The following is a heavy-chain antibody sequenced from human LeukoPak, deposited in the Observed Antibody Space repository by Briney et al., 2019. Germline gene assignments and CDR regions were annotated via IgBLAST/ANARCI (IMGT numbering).Heavy chain of an antibody. CDR2: IYYSGST. CDR3: ASHDVGVGYALDY. V-gene: IGHV4-59*04. Sequence: SETLSLTCTVSGGSIRSNYWSWIRQPPGKGLEWIGNIYYSGSTYYNPSLRSRVTISVDTSKNQFSLKLSSVTAADTAVYYCASHDVGVGYALDYWGQGTLVTVSS. CDR1: GGSIRSNY. D-gene: IGHD3-16*01. J-gene: IGHJ4*02.